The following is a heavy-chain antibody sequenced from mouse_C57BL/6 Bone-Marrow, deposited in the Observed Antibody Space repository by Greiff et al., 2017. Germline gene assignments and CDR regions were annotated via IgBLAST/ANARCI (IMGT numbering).Heavy chain of an antibody. Sequence: EVQLQQSGPELVKPGASVKISCKASGYSFTDYNMNWVKQSNGKSLEWIGVLNPNYGTTSYNQKFKGKATLTVDQSSSTAYMQLNSLTSEDSAVXYCARSFTTVVARYYAMDYWGQGTAVTVSS. CDR1: GYSFTDYN. D-gene: IGHD1-1*01. J-gene: IGHJ4*01. CDR3: ARSFTTVVARYYAMDY. V-gene: IGHV1-39*01. CDR2: LNPNYGTT.